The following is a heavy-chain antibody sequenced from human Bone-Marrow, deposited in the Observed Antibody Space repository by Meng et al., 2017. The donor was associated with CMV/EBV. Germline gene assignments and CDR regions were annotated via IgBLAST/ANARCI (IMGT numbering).Heavy chain of an antibody. CDR3: ASGWGENWGLYYYYYGMDV. D-gene: IGHD7-27*01. J-gene: IGHJ6*02. V-gene: IGHV3-7*01. Sequence: GESLKISCAASGFTFSSYWMSWVRQAPGKGLEWVANIKQDGSEKYYVDSVKGRFTISRDNAKNSLYLQMNSLRAEDTAVYYCASGWGENWGLYYYYYGMDVWGQGTTVTLYS. CDR1: GFTFSSYW. CDR2: IKQDGSEK.